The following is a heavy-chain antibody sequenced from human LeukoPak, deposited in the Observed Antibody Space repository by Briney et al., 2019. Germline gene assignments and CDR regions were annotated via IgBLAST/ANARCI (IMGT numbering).Heavy chain of an antibody. CDR3: AKDSFWFDP. Sequence: GGSLRLSCAASGFTFSSYSMNWVRQAPGKGLEWVSYISSSSSTIYYADSVKGRFTISRDNSKNTLYLQMNSLRAEDTAVYYCAKDSFWFDPWGQGTLVTVSS. J-gene: IGHJ5*02. CDR2: ISSSSSTI. D-gene: IGHD3-16*01. V-gene: IGHV3-48*01. CDR1: GFTFSSYS.